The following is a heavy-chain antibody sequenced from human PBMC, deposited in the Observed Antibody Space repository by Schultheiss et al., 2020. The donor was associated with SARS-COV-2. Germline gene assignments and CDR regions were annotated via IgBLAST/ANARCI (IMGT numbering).Heavy chain of an antibody. Sequence: SETLSLTCTVSGGSISSGGYYWSWIRQHPGKGLEWIGYIYYSGSTYYNPSLKSRVTISVDTSKNQFSLKLSSVTAADTAVYYCARPGSGYYGMDVWGQGTTVTVSS. D-gene: IGHD3-10*01. CDR1: GGSISSGGYY. CDR3: ARPGSGYYGMDV. V-gene: IGHV4-31*03. J-gene: IGHJ6*02. CDR2: IYYSGST.